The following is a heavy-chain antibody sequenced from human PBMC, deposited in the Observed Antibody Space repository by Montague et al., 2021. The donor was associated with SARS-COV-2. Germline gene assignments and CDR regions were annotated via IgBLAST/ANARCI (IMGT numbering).Heavy chain of an antibody. V-gene: IGHV4-39*02. J-gene: IGHJ3*02. CDR1: DGSISSSNYY. Sequence: SETLSLTCTVSDGSISSSNYYWDWIRQPPGKGLEWIGSIYDSGSTYYXSSLKSRVTISVDTSKNHFSLKLSSVTAADTAVYYCARRGRKLLPVATTIGGFDIWGQGTMVTVSS. D-gene: IGHD5-12*01. CDR3: ARRGRKLLPVATTIGGFDI. CDR2: IYDSGST.